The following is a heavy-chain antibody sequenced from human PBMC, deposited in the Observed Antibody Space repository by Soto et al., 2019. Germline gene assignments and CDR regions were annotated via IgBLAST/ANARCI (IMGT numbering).Heavy chain of an antibody. D-gene: IGHD6-13*01. CDR1: GFTFSSYG. V-gene: IGHV3-33*01. CDR2: IWYDGSNK. CDR3: ARWLAAAGVDY. Sequence: QVQLVESGGGVVQPGRSLRLSCAASGFTFSSYGMHWVRQAPGKGLEWVAVIWYDGSNKYYADSVKGRFTIPRDNSKNTLYLQMNSLRAEDTAVYYCARWLAAAGVDYWGQGTLVTVSS. J-gene: IGHJ4*02.